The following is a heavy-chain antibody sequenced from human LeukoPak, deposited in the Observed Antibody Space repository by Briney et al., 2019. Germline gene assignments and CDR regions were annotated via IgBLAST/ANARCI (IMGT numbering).Heavy chain of an antibody. V-gene: IGHV1-69*13. J-gene: IGHJ6*03. CDR1: GGTFSSYA. Sequence: SVKVSCKASGGTFSSYAISWVRQAPGQGLEWMGGIIPIFGTANYAQKFQGRVTITADESTSTAYMELSSLRSEDTAVYYCARQSSSWYKDYYYMDVWGKGTTVTVSS. CDR3: ARQSSSWYKDYYYMDV. D-gene: IGHD6-13*01. CDR2: IIPIFGTA.